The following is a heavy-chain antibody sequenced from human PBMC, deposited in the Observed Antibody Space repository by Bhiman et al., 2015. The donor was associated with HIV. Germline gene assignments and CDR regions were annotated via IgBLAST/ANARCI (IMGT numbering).Heavy chain of an antibody. CDR1: GFTFSSNA. CDR3: ARGERYYYYYYMDV. CDR2: ISYDGSNK. D-gene: IGHD6-25*01. V-gene: IGHV3-30*04. J-gene: IGHJ6*03. Sequence: QVQLVESGGGVVQPGRSLRLSCAASGFTFSSNAMHWVRQAPGKGLEWVAVISYDGSNKYYADSVKGRFTISRDNSKNTLYLQMNSLRAEDTAVYYCARGERYYYYYYMDVWGKGP.